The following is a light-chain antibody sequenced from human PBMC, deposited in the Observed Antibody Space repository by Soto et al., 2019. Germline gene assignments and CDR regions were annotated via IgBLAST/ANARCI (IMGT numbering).Light chain of an antibody. J-gene: IGLJ1*01. CDR1: SANIGAAYN. V-gene: IGLV1-40*01. CDR2: GNN. Sequence: QTALHQPQSLQGAAGQRVTISYTGNSANIGAAYNVDWYQQLSGTAPKLLIYGNNNRPSGVPARFSGSKSGTSASLAIAGLQAEDEGDYYCQSYDSSLSGYVFGTGTKVTVL. CDR3: QSYDSSLSGYV.